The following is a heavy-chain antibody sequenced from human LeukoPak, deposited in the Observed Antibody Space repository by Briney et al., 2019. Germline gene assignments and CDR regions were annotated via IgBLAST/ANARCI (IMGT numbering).Heavy chain of an antibody. J-gene: IGHJ4*02. D-gene: IGHD2-15*01. V-gene: IGHV3-30*02. CDR2: IGSDGNTK. CDR3: AKDERYCSGGSCYKARDYYFDY. CDR1: GFTFSNYG. Sequence: GGSLRLSCAASGFTFSNYGMHWVRQAPGKGLEWVAFIGSDGNTKSYADSVKGRFAISRDNSKNTLYLQMNSLRAEDTAVYYCAKDERYCSGGSCYKARDYYFDYWGQGTLVTVSS.